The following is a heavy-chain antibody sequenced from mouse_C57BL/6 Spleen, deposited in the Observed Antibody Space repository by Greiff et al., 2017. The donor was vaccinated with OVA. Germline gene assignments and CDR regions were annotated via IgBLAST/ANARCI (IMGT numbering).Heavy chain of an antibody. V-gene: IGHV5-6*01. J-gene: IGHJ2*01. CDR3: ARLTGSFDY. Sequence: EVMLVESGGDLVKPGGSLKLSCAASGFTFSSYGMSWVRQTPDKRLEWVATISSGGSYTYSPDSVKGRFTISRDNAKNTLYLQMSSLKSEDTAMYYCARLTGSFDYWGQGTTLTVSS. CDR1: GFTFSSYG. D-gene: IGHD4-1*01. CDR2: ISSGGSYT.